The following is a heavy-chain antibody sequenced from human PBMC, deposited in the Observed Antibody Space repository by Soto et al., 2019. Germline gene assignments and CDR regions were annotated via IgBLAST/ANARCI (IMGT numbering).Heavy chain of an antibody. CDR1: GYTFTSYA. Sequence: ASAKVSCKASGYTFTSYAMHWVRQAPGQRLEWMGWINAGNGNTKYSQKFQGRVTITRDTSASTAYMELSSLRSEDTAVFYCAILEWLLYGGNYYYGMDVWGQGTTVTVSS. CDR3: AILEWLLYGGNYYYGMDV. J-gene: IGHJ6*02. V-gene: IGHV1-3*01. D-gene: IGHD3-3*01. CDR2: INAGNGNT.